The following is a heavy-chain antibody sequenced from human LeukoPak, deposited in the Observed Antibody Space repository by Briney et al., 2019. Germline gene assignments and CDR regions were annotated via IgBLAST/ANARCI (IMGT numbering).Heavy chain of an antibody. D-gene: IGHD3-22*01. CDR1: GGSISSGGYY. V-gene: IGHV4-31*03. Sequence: SQILSLTCTVSGGSISSGGYYWSWIRQHPGKGLEWIGYIYYSGSTYCNPSLKSRVTISVDTSKNQFSLKLSSVTAADTAVYYCARSAYDSSGYYNYWGQGTLVTVSS. J-gene: IGHJ4*02. CDR3: ARSAYDSSGYYNY. CDR2: IYYSGST.